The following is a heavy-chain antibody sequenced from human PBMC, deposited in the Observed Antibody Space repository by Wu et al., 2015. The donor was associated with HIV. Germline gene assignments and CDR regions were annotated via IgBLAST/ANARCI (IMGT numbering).Heavy chain of an antibody. CDR3: ARNTDSVATSLYSLGV. D-gene: IGHD5-12*01. Sequence: QVQLVQSGAELKKPGSSVKVSCKASGGTFDKYAISWVRQAPGQGLEWMGGINPLFGTTQHTQRFQDRVTFSTDESKTTVYMELSSLRSEDTAVYYCARNTDSVATSLYSLGVWGPGTTVTVSS. CDR1: GGTFDKYA. CDR2: INPLFGTT. V-gene: IGHV1-69*05. J-gene: IGHJ6*02.